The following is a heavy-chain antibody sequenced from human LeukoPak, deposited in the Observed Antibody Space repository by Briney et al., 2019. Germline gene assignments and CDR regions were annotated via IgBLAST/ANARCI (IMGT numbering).Heavy chain of an antibody. CDR3: ASAGYCSGSSCYSDY. D-gene: IGHD2-15*01. CDR1: GYTFTNYA. Sequence: ASVKVSCKASGYTFTNYAMNWVRQAPGQGLEWMGWINTNTGNPTYAQGFTGRFVFSLDTSVSTAYLQISSLKAEDTAVYYCASAGYCSGSSCYSDYWGQGTLVTVSS. V-gene: IGHV7-4-1*02. J-gene: IGHJ4*02. CDR2: INTNTGNP.